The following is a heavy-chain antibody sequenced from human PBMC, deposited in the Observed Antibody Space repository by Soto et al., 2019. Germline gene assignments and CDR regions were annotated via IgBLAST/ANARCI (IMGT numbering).Heavy chain of an antibody. CDR3: AGRYGSGSYYNPYYYYYMDV. D-gene: IGHD3-10*01. Sequence: QVQLVQSGAEVKKPGASVKVSCKASGYTFTSYDINWVRQATGQGLEWMGWMNPNSGNTGYAQKFQGRVTMTTNTSISTAYMELSSLRSEDTAVYYCAGRYGSGSYYNPYYYYYMDVWGKGTTVTVSS. CDR2: MNPNSGNT. V-gene: IGHV1-8*01. CDR1: GYTFTSYD. J-gene: IGHJ6*03.